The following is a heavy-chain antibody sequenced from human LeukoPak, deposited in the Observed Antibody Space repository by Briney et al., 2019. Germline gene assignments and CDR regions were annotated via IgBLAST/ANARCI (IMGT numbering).Heavy chain of an antibody. D-gene: IGHD4-17*01. CDR3: ASPIIPYSDYGDSPGY. Sequence: QPGGSLRLSCAASGFTFSSYAMHWVRQAPGKGLEWVAVISYDGSNKYYADSVKGRFTISRDNSKNTLYLQMNSLRAEDTAVYYCASPIIPYSDYGDSPGYWGQGTLVTVSS. CDR1: GFTFSSYA. J-gene: IGHJ4*02. CDR2: ISYDGSNK. V-gene: IGHV3-30-3*01.